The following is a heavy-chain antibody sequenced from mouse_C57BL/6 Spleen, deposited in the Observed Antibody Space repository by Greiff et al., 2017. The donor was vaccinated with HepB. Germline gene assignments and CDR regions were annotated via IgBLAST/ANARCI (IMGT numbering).Heavy chain of an antibody. CDR3: AGGTTVVEEFDY. J-gene: IGHJ2*01. D-gene: IGHD1-1*01. V-gene: IGHV1-19*01. Sequence: VQLQQSGPVLVKPGASVKMSCKASGYTFTDYYMNWVKQSHGKSLEWIGVINPYNGGTSYNQKFKGKATLTVDKSSSTAYMELNSLTSEDSAVYYCAGGTTVVEEFDYWGQGTTLTVSS. CDR1: GYTFTDYY. CDR2: INPYNGGT.